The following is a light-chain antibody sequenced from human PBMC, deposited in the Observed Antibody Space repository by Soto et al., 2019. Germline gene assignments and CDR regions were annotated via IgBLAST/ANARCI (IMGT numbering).Light chain of an antibody. J-gene: IGLJ2*01. CDR1: SSNIGSHT. Sequence: QAVLTQPPSACGTPGQTIAISCSGGSSNIGSHTVNWYQQLPGTAPRLLIYSNTQRPSGVPVRFSGSKSGTSASLAISGLKSEYEGDYYCAAWDDSLNGVVFGGGTKLTVL. V-gene: IGLV1-44*01. CDR2: SNT. CDR3: AAWDDSLNGVV.